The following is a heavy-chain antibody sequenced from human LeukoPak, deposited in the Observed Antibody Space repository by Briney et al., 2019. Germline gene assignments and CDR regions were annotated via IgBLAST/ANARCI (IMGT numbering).Heavy chain of an antibody. V-gene: IGHV4-34*01. D-gene: IGHD2-2*01. CDR2: ISHSGST. J-gene: IGHJ4*02. CDR1: GGSFSGYY. Sequence: SETLSLTCAVYGGSFSGYYWSWIRQPPGKGLEWIGEISHSGSTNYNPSLKSRVTISVDTSKNQFSLKLSSVTAADTAVYYCARGRRYCSSTSCYAFFDYWGQGTLVTVSS. CDR3: ARGRRYCSSTSCYAFFDY.